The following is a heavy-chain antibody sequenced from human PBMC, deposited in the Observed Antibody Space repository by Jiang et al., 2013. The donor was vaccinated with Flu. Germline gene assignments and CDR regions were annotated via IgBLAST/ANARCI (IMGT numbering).Heavy chain of an antibody. CDR2: INPNSGDT. J-gene: IGHJ6*02. CDR3: ARDIALFGVDGSTPPNMDV. CDR1: GYTFTGYY. V-gene: IGHV1-2*02. Sequence: EVKKPGASVKVSCKASGYTFTGYYMHWVRQAPGQGLEWMGWINPNSGDTHYAQKFQGRVTMTSDTSISTAYMELTRLTSDDTAVYYCARDIALFGVDGSTPPNMDVWGQGTTVTVSS. D-gene: IGHD3-3*01.